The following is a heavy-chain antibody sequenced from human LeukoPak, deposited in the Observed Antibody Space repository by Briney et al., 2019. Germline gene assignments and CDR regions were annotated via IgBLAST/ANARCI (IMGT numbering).Heavy chain of an antibody. J-gene: IGHJ4*02. D-gene: IGHD3-9*01. Sequence: PGGSLRLSCAASGFTFSSYSMSWVRQAPGKGLEWVSYISSSSSTIYYADSVKGRFTISRDNAKNSLYLQMNSLRAEDTAVYYCARAGYDILTGYYPPFDYWGQGTLVTVSS. CDR3: ARAGYDILTGYYPPFDY. CDR1: GFTFSSYS. CDR2: ISSSSSTI. V-gene: IGHV3-48*01.